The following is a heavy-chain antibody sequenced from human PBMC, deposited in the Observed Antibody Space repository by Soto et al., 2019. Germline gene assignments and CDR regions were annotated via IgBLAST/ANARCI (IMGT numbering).Heavy chain of an antibody. Sequence: DVQLVESGGGLVQPGGSLRLSCAASGFTVSNYWMHWVRLTPGKGLVWVSRVNGGGCVTSYADSVKGRFTISRDNAKNTLYLQMNSLRAEYTALYYCARVSQGSYCTGGNCYSDYWGPGTLATVSS. CDR3: ARVSQGSYCTGGNCYSDY. CDR1: GFTVSNYW. D-gene: IGHD2-8*02. J-gene: IGHJ4*02. CDR2: VNGGGCVT. V-gene: IGHV3-74*01.